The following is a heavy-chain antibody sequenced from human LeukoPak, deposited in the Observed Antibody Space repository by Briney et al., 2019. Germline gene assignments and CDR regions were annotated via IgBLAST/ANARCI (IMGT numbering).Heavy chain of an antibody. Sequence: SGTLSLTCAVSGGSISSSNWWSWVRQPPGKGLEWIGEIYHSGSTNYNPSLKGRVTISVDKSKNQFSLKLSSVTAADTAVYYCARDLLPGIAVAGLGYWGQGTLVTVSS. CDR3: ARDLLPGIAVAGLGY. J-gene: IGHJ4*02. CDR2: IYHSGST. CDR1: GGSISSSNW. D-gene: IGHD6-19*01. V-gene: IGHV4-4*02.